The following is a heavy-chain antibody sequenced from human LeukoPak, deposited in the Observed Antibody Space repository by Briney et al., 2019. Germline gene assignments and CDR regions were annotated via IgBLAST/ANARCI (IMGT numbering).Heavy chain of an antibody. D-gene: IGHD3-16*01. V-gene: IGHV4-59*12. Sequence: SETLSLTCTVSGGSISSYYWSWIRQPPGKGLEWIGYIYYSGSTKYNPSLKSRVTISVDTSKNQFSLKLSSVTAADTAVYYCASLGGGSPLPVLDYWGQGTLVTVSS. CDR2: IYYSGST. CDR1: GGSISSYY. J-gene: IGHJ4*02. CDR3: ASLGGGSPLPVLDY.